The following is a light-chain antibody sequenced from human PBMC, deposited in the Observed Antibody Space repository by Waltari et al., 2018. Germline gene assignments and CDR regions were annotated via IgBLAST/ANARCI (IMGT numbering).Light chain of an antibody. CDR3: QQLNSYPIT. V-gene: IGKV1-9*01. CDR2: AAS. J-gene: IGKJ5*01. CDR1: QGLTIY. Sequence: DNQLTQSPSFLSASVGDRVTITCRASQGLTIYFALYQQKPGNAPMLLIYAASTLQSGVPSMFSGSGSGTEFTLTISSLQPEDSATYYCQQLNSYPITFGQGTRVESK.